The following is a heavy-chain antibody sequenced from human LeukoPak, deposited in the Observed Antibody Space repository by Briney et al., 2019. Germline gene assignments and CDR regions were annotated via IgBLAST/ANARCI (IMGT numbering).Heavy chain of an antibody. CDR3: TRVSYADGGYFDY. J-gene: IGHJ4*02. CDR2: ISRSTNYT. CDR1: GFTFSSYY. Sequence: GGSLRLSCAASGFTFSSYYMNRVRRAPGKGLEWVSSISRSTNYTYYAASVKGRFTISRDNAKNSLYLQMTSLTAEDTAVYYCTRVSYADGGYFDYWGQGTLVTVSS. V-gene: IGHV3-21*01. D-gene: IGHD3-16*01.